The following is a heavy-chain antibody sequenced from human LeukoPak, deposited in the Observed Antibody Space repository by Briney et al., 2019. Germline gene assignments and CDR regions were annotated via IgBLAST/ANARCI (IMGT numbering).Heavy chain of an antibody. CDR1: GFTFSSYG. V-gene: IGHV3-30*18. CDR3: AKNYYDSSGYGDY. Sequence: GGSLRLSCAASGFTFSSYGMHWVRQAPGKGLEWVAVISYDGSNKYYADSVKGRFTISRDNSKNTLYLQMNSLRAEDTAVYYCAKNYYDSSGYGDYWGQGTLVTVSS. CDR2: ISYDGSNK. J-gene: IGHJ4*02. D-gene: IGHD3-22*01.